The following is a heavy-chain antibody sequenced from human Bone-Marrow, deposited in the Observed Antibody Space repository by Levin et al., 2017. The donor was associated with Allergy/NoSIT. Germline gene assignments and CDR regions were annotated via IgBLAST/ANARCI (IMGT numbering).Heavy chain of an antibody. D-gene: IGHD1-26*01. V-gene: IGHV3-21*01. CDR2: ITSTSSYI. J-gene: IGHJ4*02. CDR3: ARVSGATTLDY. CDR1: GFTFSSYR. Sequence: GESLKISCAASGFTFSSYRMDWVRQAPGKGLEWVSSITSTSSYIYYGDSVKGRFTVSRDNAKNSLFLQMNSLRAEDTAVYYCARVSGATTLDYWGQGTLVTVSS.